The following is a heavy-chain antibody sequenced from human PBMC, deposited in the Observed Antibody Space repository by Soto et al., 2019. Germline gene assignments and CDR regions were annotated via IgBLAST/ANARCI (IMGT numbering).Heavy chain of an antibody. J-gene: IGHJ4*02. CDR1: GGSISSGGYY. CDR3: ARITAFFYYFDF. V-gene: IGHV4-31*03. Sequence: QVQLQESGPGLVKPSQTLSLTCTVSGGSISSGGYYWSWIRQRPGKGLEWIGDIYYSGSTYYNPSLKSRVTISIDTSKNQFSLNLNSLTAADTAVYYCARITAFFYYFDFWGQGTLVTVSS. CDR2: IYYSGST.